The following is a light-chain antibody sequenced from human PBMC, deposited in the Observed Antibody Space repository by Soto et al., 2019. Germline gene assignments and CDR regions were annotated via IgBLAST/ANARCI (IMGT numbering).Light chain of an antibody. CDR3: AAWDDSLSGYV. J-gene: IGLJ1*01. CDR1: SSNIGSNY. V-gene: IGLV1-47*01. Sequence: QSVLTQPPSASGTPGQSVTISCSGSSSNIGSNYVYWYQQLPGTAPKLLIYRNNQRPSGVPDRFSGSKSGTSASLAISGLRSEDKADYYCAAWDDSLSGYVFGTGTKVTVL. CDR2: RNN.